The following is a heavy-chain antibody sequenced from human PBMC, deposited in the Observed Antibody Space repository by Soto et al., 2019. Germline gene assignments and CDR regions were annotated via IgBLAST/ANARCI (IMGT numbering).Heavy chain of an antibody. V-gene: IGHV1-69*06. Sequence: QVQLVQSGAEVKKPGSSVKVSCKASGGTFSNYVVNWVRQAPGQGLEWMGRIIPISGAANYAHKFQGRVPITADKSTSTSYMELSSLRSEDTAVYYCARDMTRTVVPDFDCWGQGTLVTVSS. CDR1: GGTFSNYV. CDR2: IIPISGAA. CDR3: ARDMTRTVVPDFDC. D-gene: IGHD1-7*01. J-gene: IGHJ4*02.